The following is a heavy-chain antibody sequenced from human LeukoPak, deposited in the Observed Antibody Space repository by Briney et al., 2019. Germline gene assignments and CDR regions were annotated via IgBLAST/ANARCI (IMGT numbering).Heavy chain of an antibody. Sequence: SGGSLRLSCAASGFTFSSYAMSWVRQAPGKGLEWVSAFSGSGGSTYYADSVKGRFTISRDNSKNTLYLQMNSLRAEDTAVYFCARGLPDYFGSGSYYRLNYWGQGTLVSVSS. D-gene: IGHD3-10*01. CDR1: GFTFSSYA. CDR2: FSGSGGST. J-gene: IGHJ4*02. CDR3: ARGLPDYFGSGSYYRLNY. V-gene: IGHV3-23*01.